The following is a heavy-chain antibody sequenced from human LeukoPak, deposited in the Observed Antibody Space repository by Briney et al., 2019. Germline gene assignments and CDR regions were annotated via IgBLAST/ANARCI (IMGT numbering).Heavy chain of an antibody. CDR2: ISSSGSTI. CDR3: ARDDQYDYVWGTIDY. CDR1: GFTFSSYA. D-gene: IGHD3-16*01. Sequence: PGGSLRLSCAASGFTFSSYAMSWVRQAPGKGLEWVSYISSSGSTIYYADSVKGRFTISRDNAKNSLYLQMNSLRAEDTAVYYCARDDQYDYVWGTIDYWGQGTLVTVSS. J-gene: IGHJ4*02. V-gene: IGHV3-48*04.